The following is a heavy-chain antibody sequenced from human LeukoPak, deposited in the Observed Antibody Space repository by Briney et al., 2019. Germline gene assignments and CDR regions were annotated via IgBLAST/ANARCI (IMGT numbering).Heavy chain of an antibody. J-gene: IGHJ3*02. CDR1: GYSISSGYY. Sequence: SETLSLTCTVSGYSISSGYYWGWIRQPPGKGLEWIGSIYHSGSTYYNPSLKSRVTISVDTSKNQFSLKLSSVTAADTAVYYCARSPLRWRTPVAPDDAFDIWGQGTMVTVSS. CDR2: IYHSGST. D-gene: IGHD4-23*01. CDR3: ARSPLRWRTPVAPDDAFDI. V-gene: IGHV4-38-2*02.